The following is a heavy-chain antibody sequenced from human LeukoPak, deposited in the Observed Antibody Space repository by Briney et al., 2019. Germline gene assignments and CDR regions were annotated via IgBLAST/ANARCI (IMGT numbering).Heavy chain of an antibody. Sequence: PSETLSLTCAVYGGSFSGYYWSWIRQPPGKGLEWIGEINHSGSTNYNPSLKSRVTMSVDTSKNQFSLKLSSVTAADTAVYYCASGRDGYNYLGQGTLVTVSS. J-gene: IGHJ4*02. CDR2: INHSGST. V-gene: IGHV4-34*01. CDR3: ASGRDGYNY. CDR1: GGSFSGYY. D-gene: IGHD5-24*01.